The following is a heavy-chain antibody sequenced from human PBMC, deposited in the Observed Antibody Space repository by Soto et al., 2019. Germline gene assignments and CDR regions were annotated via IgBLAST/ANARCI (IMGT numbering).Heavy chain of an antibody. D-gene: IGHD3-10*01. CDR3: ARALYYYGSGSYYQPHHFDY. Sequence: SETLSLTCAVYGGSFSGYYWSWIRQPPGKGLEWIGEINHSGSTNYNPSLKSRVTISVDTSKNQFSLKLSSVTAADTAVYYCARALYYYGSGSYYQPHHFDYWGQGTLVTVSS. CDR2: INHSGST. J-gene: IGHJ4*02. CDR1: GGSFSGYY. V-gene: IGHV4-34*01.